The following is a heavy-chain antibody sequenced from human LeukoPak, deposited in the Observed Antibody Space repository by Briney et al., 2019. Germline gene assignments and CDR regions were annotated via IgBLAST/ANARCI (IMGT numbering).Heavy chain of an antibody. CDR1: GLTFRNAW. V-gene: IGHV3-15*06. D-gene: IGHD1-26*01. CDR3: AREGATTAFDY. J-gene: IGHJ4*02. Sequence: GGSLRLSCVASGLTFRNAWMSWVRQVPGKGLEWVGRIKSKSDGVTIQYSAPVKGRFTISRDNAKNSLFLQMNSLRAEDTAVYYCAREGATTAFDYWGQGTLVTVSS. CDR2: IKSKSDGVTI.